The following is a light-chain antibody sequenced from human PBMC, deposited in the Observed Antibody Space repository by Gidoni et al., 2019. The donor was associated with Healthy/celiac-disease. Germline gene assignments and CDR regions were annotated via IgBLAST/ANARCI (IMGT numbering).Light chain of an antibody. J-gene: IGKJ3*01. CDR3: QQSYSTPST. CDR1: QSISSY. CDR2: AAS. Sequence: DIQMTQSPSSLSASVGDRVTITCRASQSISSYLNWYQQKPGKAPKLLIYAASSLQSGVPSRLSGSGSGTDFTRTISSLQPEDFATYYCQQSYSTPSTFGPGTKVDIK. V-gene: IGKV1-39*01.